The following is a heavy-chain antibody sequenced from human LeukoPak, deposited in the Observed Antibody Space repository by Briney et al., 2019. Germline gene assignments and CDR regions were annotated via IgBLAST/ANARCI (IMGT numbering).Heavy chain of an antibody. CDR3: ARPRDLYDRAFDI. D-gene: IGHD3-22*01. Sequence: GESLKISCKGSGYAFTSYWIVWVRQMPGKGLEWMRIIYPGDSDTRYSPYFQGQVTIYADKSISTAYLQWSSLKASDTAMYYCARPRDLYDRAFDIWGQGTMVTVSS. CDR2: IYPGDSDT. J-gene: IGHJ3*02. V-gene: IGHV5-51*01. CDR1: GYAFTSYW.